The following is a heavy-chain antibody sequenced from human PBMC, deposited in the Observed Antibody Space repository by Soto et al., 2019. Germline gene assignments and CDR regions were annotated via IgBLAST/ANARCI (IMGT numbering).Heavy chain of an antibody. Sequence: QVQLVQSGAEVKKPGASVKVSCKASGYTFTSYYMHWVRQAPGQGLEWMGIINPSGGSTSYAQKIQGRVTMTRDTSTSTVYMELSSLRSEDTAVYYCARYAGAYYDFWSGYSNYFDYWGQGTLVTVSS. D-gene: IGHD3-3*01. V-gene: IGHV1-46*01. CDR3: ARYAGAYYDFWSGYSNYFDY. CDR1: GYTFTSYY. J-gene: IGHJ4*02. CDR2: INPSGGST.